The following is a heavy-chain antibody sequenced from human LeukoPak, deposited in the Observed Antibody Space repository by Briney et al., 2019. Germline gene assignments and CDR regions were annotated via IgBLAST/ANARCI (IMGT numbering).Heavy chain of an antibody. J-gene: IGHJ4*02. Sequence: GGSLRLSCAASGFSFSSYWMTWVRQAPGKGLEWVSYISSSSSTIYYADSVKGRFTISRDNAKNSLYQQMNSLRAEDTALYYCARDSVYSSGWEFDYWGQGTLVTVSS. D-gene: IGHD6-19*01. V-gene: IGHV3-48*01. CDR1: GFSFSSYW. CDR2: ISSSSSTI. CDR3: ARDSVYSSGWEFDY.